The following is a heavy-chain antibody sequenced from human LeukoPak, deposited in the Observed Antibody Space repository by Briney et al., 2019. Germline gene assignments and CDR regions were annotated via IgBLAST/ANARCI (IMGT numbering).Heavy chain of an antibody. D-gene: IGHD1-26*01. CDR1: GFTFRRYW. V-gene: IGHV3-7*01. CDR3: ASWDLR. CDR2: IKEDGSEK. Sequence: GGSLRLSCAASGFTFRRYWMSWVRQAPGKGLEWVAEIKEDGSEKYYVDSVKGRFTFSRDNAKNSLYLQMNSLRAEDTAVYYCASWDLRWGRGTLVTVSS. J-gene: IGHJ4*02.